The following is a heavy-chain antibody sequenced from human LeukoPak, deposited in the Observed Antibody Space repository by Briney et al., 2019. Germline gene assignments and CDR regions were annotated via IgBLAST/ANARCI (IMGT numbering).Heavy chain of an antibody. CDR3: ARTPSVAGSPYNWFDP. D-gene: IGHD6-19*01. V-gene: IGHV1-69*01. CDR1: GGTFSSYA. J-gene: IGHJ5*02. CDR2: NIPIFGTA. Sequence: GASVTVSCTASGGTFSSYAISWVRQAPGQGLEWMGGNIPIFGTANYAQKFQGRVTITADESTSTAYMELSSLRSEDTAVYYCARTPSVAGSPYNWFDPWGQGTLVTVSS.